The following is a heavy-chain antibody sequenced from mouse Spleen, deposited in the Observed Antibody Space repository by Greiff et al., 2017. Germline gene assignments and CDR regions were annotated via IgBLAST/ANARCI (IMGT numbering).Heavy chain of an antibody. D-gene: IGHD2-2*01. CDR3: ARLGGYPFAY. J-gene: IGHJ3*01. V-gene: IGHV5-9-1*01. CDR2: ISSGGSYT. Sequence: EVNVVESGGGLVKPGGSLKLSCAASGFTFSSYAMSWVRQTPEKRLEWVATISSGGSYTYYPDSVKGRFTISRDNAKNTLYLQMSSLRSEDTAMYYCARLGGYPFAYWGQGTLVTVSA. CDR1: GFTFSSYA.